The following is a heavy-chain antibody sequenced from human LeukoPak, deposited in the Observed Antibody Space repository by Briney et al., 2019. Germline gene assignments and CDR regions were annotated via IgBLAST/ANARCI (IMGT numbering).Heavy chain of an antibody. J-gene: IGHJ3*02. CDR2: INSDGRRT. CDR1: GFTFSRYW. Sequence: AGGSLRLSCAASGFTFSRYWMHWVRQVPGKGLVWVSRINSDGRRTSYADSVKGRFTLSRDNAKKSLSLQMNSLRAEDTAIYYCARSNRDAFDMWGQGTVVTVSS. CDR3: ARSNRDAFDM. D-gene: IGHD2/OR15-2a*01. V-gene: IGHV3-74*01.